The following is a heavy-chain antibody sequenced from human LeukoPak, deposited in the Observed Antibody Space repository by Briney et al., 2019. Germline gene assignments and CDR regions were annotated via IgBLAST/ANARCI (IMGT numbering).Heavy chain of an antibody. CDR2: IKQDGSEK. CDR1: GFTFSSYW. D-gene: IGHD6-13*01. V-gene: IGHV3-7*03. Sequence: GGSLRLSCAASGFTFSSYWMSWVRQAPGKGLEWVANIKQDGSEKYYVDSVKGRFTISRDNAKNSLYLQMNNLRAEDTAVYYCARGSSSWYHVLVWSDPWGQGTLVTVSS. J-gene: IGHJ5*02. CDR3: ARGSSSWYHVLVWSDP.